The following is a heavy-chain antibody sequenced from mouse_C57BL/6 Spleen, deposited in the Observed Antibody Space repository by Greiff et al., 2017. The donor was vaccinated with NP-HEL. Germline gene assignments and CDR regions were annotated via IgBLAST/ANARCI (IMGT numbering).Heavy chain of an antibody. J-gene: IGHJ3*01. CDR1: GFTFSDYG. V-gene: IGHV5-17*01. CDR2: ISSGSSTI. CDR3: ARGGLYYYGSSYGAY. D-gene: IGHD1-1*01. Sequence: EVKLVESGGGLVKPGGSLKLSCAASGFTFSDYGMHWVRQAPEKGLEWVAYISSGSSTIYYADTVKGRFTISRDNAKNTLFLQMTSLRSEDTAMYYCARGGLYYYGSSYGAYWGQGTLVTVSA.